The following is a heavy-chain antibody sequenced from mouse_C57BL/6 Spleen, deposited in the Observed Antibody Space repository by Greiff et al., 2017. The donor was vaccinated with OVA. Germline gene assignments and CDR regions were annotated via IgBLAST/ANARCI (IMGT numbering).Heavy chain of an antibody. Sequence: EVQLQQSGAELVRPGASVKLSCTASGFNIKDDYMHWVKQRPEQGLEWIGWIDPENGDTEYASKFQGKATITADTSSNTAYLQLSSLTSEDTAVYYCTYYSNPHWYFDVWGTGTTVTVSS. CDR2: IDPENGDT. V-gene: IGHV14-4*01. CDR3: TYYSNPHWYFDV. D-gene: IGHD2-5*01. CDR1: GFNIKDDY. J-gene: IGHJ1*03.